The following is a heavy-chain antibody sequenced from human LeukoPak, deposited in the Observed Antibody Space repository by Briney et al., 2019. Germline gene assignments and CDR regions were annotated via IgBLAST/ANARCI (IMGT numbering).Heavy chain of an antibody. CDR1: GGTFSSYA. CDR3: ARVSSGWYMNWFDP. D-gene: IGHD6-19*01. J-gene: IGHJ5*02. Sequence: GASVKVSCKASGGTFSSYAISWVRQAPGQGLEWMGRIIPILGIANYAQKFQGRVTITADKSTSTAYMELSSLRSEDTAVYYCARVSSGWYMNWFDPWGQGTLVTVSS. CDR2: IIPILGIA. V-gene: IGHV1-69*04.